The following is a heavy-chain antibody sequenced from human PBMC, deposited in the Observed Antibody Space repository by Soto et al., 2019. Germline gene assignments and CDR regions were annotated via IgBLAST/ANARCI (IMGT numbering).Heavy chain of an antibody. CDR1: GYTFTSYY. CDR2: INPSGGST. D-gene: IGHD6-13*01. Sequence: QVQLVQSGAEVKKPGASVKVSCKASGYTFTSYYMHWVRQAPGQGLEWMGIINPSGGSTSYAQKFQGRVTMTRDTSTSTVYMELRSLRSEDTAVYYCARDYQQLGDYYYGMAVWGQGTTVTVSS. J-gene: IGHJ6*02. CDR3: ARDYQQLGDYYYGMAV. V-gene: IGHV1-46*01.